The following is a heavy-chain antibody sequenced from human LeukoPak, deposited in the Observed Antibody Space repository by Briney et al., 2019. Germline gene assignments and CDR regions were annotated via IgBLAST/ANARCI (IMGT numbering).Heavy chain of an antibody. CDR1: GFTFSSDW. Sequence: GGSLRLSCAASGFTFSSDWMHWVRQAPGKGLVWVSRINRDGRSTTYADSVMGRFTISRDNAKNTLYLQMNSLRAEDTAVYYCARHPYDILTGPSFDYWGQGTLVTVSS. CDR2: INRDGRST. J-gene: IGHJ4*02. CDR3: ARHPYDILTGPSFDY. D-gene: IGHD3-9*01. V-gene: IGHV3-74*01.